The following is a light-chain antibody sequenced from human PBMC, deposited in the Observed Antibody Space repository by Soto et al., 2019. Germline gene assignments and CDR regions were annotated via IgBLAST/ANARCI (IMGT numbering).Light chain of an antibody. Sequence: QSALTPPASVSGSPGQSITISCTGTSSDVGGYDHVSWYQQHPGKAPKLIIYDVTVRTSGISPRFSGSKSDNTASLAVSVLQPEDEDDYYCSSYTNKDTLLFGGGTKVTVL. V-gene: IGLV2-14*03. CDR3: SSYTNKDTLL. CDR2: DVT. CDR1: SSDVGGYDH. J-gene: IGLJ3*02.